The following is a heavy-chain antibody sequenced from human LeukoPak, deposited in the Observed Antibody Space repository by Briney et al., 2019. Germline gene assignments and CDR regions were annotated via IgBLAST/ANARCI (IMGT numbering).Heavy chain of an antibody. Sequence: AGGSLRLSCAASGFTVSGNYMTWVRQAPGKGLGWVSVIYSGGSTDYADSVKGRFTISRDNSKNTLYLQMNTLRAEDTAVYYCARDLTPDAFDIWGQGAMVTVSS. CDR2: IYSGGST. J-gene: IGHJ3*02. CDR1: GFTVSGNY. CDR3: ARDLTPDAFDI. D-gene: IGHD4-23*01. V-gene: IGHV3-53*01.